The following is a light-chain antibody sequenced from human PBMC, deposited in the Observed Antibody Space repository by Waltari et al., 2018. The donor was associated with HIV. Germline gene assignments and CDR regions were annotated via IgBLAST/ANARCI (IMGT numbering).Light chain of an antibody. J-gene: IGKJ4*01. Sequence: EIVLTQSPATLSVSPGERATLSCRASQSVRTSLAWYQQRPGQPPRLLVYGASTRATDIPARFSGSGSGTDFTLTISSLQSEDFAVYYCQQCYNWPPLTFGGGTKVEI. CDR1: QSVRTS. V-gene: IGKV3-15*01. CDR3: QQCYNWPPLT. CDR2: GAS.